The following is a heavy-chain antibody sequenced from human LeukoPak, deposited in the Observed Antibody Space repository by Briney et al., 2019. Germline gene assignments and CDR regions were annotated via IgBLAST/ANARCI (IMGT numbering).Heavy chain of an antibody. V-gene: IGHV1-18*01. CDR1: GGTFSSYA. Sequence: ASVKVSCKASGGTFSSYAISWVRQAPGQGLEWMGWISAYNGNTNYAQKLQGRVTMTTDTSTSTAYMELRSLRSDDTAVYYCAREGGFGELSDWFDPWGQGTLVTVSS. CDR3: AREGGFGELSDWFDP. D-gene: IGHD3-10*01. J-gene: IGHJ5*02. CDR2: ISAYNGNT.